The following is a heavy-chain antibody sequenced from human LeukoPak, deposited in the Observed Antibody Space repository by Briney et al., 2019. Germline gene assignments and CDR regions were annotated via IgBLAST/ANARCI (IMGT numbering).Heavy chain of an antibody. Sequence: GGSLRLSCAASGFTFSSYGMHWVRQAPGKGLEWAAFIRYDGSNKYYADSVKGRFTISRDNSKNTLYLQMNSLRAEDTAVYYCAREGSGSQGGSDHYYYYYYMDVWGKGTTVTVSS. D-gene: IGHD3-10*01. CDR3: AREGSGSQGGSDHYYYYYYMDV. CDR2: IRYDGSNK. CDR1: GFTFSSYG. J-gene: IGHJ6*03. V-gene: IGHV3-30*02.